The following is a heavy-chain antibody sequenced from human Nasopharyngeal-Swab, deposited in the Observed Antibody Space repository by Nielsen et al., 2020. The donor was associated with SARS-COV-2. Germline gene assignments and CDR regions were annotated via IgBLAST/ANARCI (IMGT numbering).Heavy chain of an antibody. CDR1: GYSFRTYG. D-gene: IGHD5-18*01. V-gene: IGHV3-23*01. Sequence: GGSLRLSCVASGYSFRTYGMSWVRQVPGKGLEWVSAISGSGDISGRGGSTYYADSVKGRFTISRDNSKNTLYLQMNSLRAEDTAVYYCANTGGYSLGFDYWGQGTLVTVSS. J-gene: IGHJ4*02. CDR3: ANTGGYSLGFDY. CDR2: ISGSGDISGRGGST.